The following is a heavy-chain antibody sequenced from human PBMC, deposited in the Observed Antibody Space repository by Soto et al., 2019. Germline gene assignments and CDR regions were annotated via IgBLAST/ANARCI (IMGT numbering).Heavy chain of an antibody. CDR3: AKDLIRGDGYIDFDY. V-gene: IGHV3-23*01. CDR2: IFAGGGST. CDR1: GFTFSNYA. J-gene: IGHJ4*02. Sequence: GGSLRLSCAPSGFTFSNYAMFWVRQAPGKGLEWVSTIFAGGGSTYYADSVKGRFTISRDNSKNILFPQMDSLRAEDTAVYFCAKDLIRGDGYIDFDYWGQGTLVTVSS. D-gene: IGHD3-10*01.